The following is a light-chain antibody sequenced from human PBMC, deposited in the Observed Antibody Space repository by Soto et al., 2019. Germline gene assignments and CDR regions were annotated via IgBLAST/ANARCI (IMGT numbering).Light chain of an antibody. CDR1: QSVSSY. CDR3: QQCGSSPWT. CDR2: GAS. J-gene: IGKJ1*01. Sequence: EIVFTQSPATLSLSPGERATLSCRASQSVSSYLAWYQQKPGQAPRRLIFGASIRATGIPDRFSGGGSGTDFTLTISRLEPEDFAVYYCQQCGSSPWTFGQGTKVDVK. V-gene: IGKV3-20*01.